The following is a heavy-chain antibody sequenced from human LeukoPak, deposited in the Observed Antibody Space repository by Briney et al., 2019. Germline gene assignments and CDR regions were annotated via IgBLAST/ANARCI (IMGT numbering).Heavy chain of an antibody. CDR1: GYTFTSYG. CDR2: ISVYNGNT. Sequence: ASVKVSCKASGYTFTSYGISWVRQAPGQGLEWMGWISVYNGNTNYAQKFQGRVTMTTDTSTSTAYMELRSLRSDDMAVYYCARDRWVRGVIMSSFDHWGQGTLVTVSS. D-gene: IGHD3-10*01. J-gene: IGHJ4*02. V-gene: IGHV1-18*03. CDR3: ARDRWVRGVIMSSFDH.